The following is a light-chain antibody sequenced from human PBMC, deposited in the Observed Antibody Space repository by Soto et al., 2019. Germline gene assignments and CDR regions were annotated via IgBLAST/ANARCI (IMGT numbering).Light chain of an antibody. Sequence: EMVLTQSPATLSLSPGETAALSCRASQSVSMYLAWYQQRPCQAPRLLIYDTSNRATGIPARFSARGFGTDFTLIISNLEPEDAAVYYCQHRSNWPPITFGQGTRLEIK. J-gene: IGKJ5*01. CDR2: DTS. CDR3: QHRSNWPPIT. CDR1: QSVSMY. V-gene: IGKV3-11*01.